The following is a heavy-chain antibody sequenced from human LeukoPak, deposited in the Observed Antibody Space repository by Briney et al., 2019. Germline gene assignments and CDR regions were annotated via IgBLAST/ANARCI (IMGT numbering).Heavy chain of an antibody. J-gene: IGHJ4*02. CDR2: ISGSGGST. CDR3: AKRHDSSGWFDY. CDR1: GCTFSSSA. D-gene: IGHD6-19*01. V-gene: IGHV3-23*01. Sequence: GGSLRLSCAASGCTFSSSAMSWVRQAPGKGLEWVSAISGSGGSTYYADSVKGHFTISRDNSKNTLYLQMNSLRAEDTAVYYRAKRHDSSGWFDYWGQGTLVTVSS.